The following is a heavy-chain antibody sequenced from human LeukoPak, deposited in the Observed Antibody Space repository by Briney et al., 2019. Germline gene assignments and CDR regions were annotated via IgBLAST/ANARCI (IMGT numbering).Heavy chain of an antibody. D-gene: IGHD6-13*01. V-gene: IGHV3-7*01. CDR2: IKQDGSEK. CDR1: GFTFSSYW. J-gene: IGHJ4*02. Sequence: GGSLRLSCAASGFTFSSYWMSWVRQAPGKGLEWVANIKQDGSEKYYVDSVKGRFTISRDNAKNSLYLQMNSLRAEDTAVYYCARDHLFIAAAGPFDYWGQGTLVAVSS. CDR3: ARDHLFIAAAGPFDY.